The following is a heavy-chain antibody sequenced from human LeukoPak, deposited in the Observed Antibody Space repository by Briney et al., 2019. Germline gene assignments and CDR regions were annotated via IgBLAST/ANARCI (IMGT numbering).Heavy chain of an antibody. CDR3: ARAVVTMVRGVSRPFDY. J-gene: IGHJ4*02. CDR2: INHSGST. V-gene: IGHV4-34*01. Sequence: SETLSLTCAVYGGSFSGYYWSWIRQPPGKGLEWIGEINHSGSTNYNPSLKSRVTISVDTSKNQFSLKLSSVTAADTAVYYCARAVVTMVRGVSRPFDYWGQGTLVIVSS. D-gene: IGHD3-10*01. CDR1: GGSFSGYY.